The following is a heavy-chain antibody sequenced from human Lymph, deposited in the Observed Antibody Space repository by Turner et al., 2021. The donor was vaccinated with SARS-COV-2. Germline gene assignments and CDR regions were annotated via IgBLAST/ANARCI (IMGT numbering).Heavy chain of an antibody. CDR2: MNPDSGDT. CDR1: GYTFTCYA. Sequence: QVQLVQSGAEVKKPGASVKVSCTASGYTFTCYAINWVRQATGQGLEWMGWMNPDSGDTGYAQKFSGRVTMTRDTAISTAYMELSSLRSEDTAVYNCARVHGHCTSTSGYWDYYFGMDVWGQGTTVTVSS. D-gene: IGHD2-2*01. CDR3: ARVHGHCTSTSGYWDYYFGMDV. J-gene: IGHJ6*02. V-gene: IGHV1-8*01.